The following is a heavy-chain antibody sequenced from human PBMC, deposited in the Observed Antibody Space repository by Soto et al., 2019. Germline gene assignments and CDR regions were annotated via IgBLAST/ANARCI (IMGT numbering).Heavy chain of an antibody. Sequence: WGSLRLSCAASGFSFSSFAMSWVRQAPVKGLEWVAAVIYSGGTTYYVDAVKGRLITSRDNSRKKLYLQMEGRRTEAKAPKYCAKCGGRLLWLSEFYYFDNWGQGTPVTVSS. J-gene: IGHJ4*02. CDR1: GFSFSSFA. V-gene: IGHV3-23*01. D-gene: IGHD3-10*01. CDR3: AKCGGRLLWLSEFYYFDN. CDR2: VIYSGGTT.